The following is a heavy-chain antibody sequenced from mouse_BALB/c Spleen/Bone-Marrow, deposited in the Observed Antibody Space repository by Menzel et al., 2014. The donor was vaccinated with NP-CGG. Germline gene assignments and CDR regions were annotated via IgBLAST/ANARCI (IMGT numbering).Heavy chain of an antibody. J-gene: IGHJ4*01. CDR3: ARYGNGLMDY. CDR1: GFNVKDTY. Sequence: EVQLQQSGAELVKPGASVKLSCTASGFNVKDTYMHWVKQRPEQGLEWIGRIDTANGNTKYDPKFQGKATITADTSSNTAYLQLSSLTSEDTAVYYCARYGNGLMDYWGQGTSVTVSS. D-gene: IGHD2-1*01. V-gene: IGHV14-3*02. CDR2: IDTANGNT.